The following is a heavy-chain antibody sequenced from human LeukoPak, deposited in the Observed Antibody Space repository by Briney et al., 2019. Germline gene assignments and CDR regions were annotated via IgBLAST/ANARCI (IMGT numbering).Heavy chain of an antibody. V-gene: IGHV3-7*03. CDR3: ARRRSLDY. Sequence: GSLRLSCVVSGFTFNNYWMSWVRQAPGKGLEWVATMRQDGGEIYYVDSVRGRFTISRDNAKNSLYLQMNSLKASDTAMYYCARRRSLDYWGQGTLVTVSS. CDR1: GFTFNNYW. J-gene: IGHJ4*02. CDR2: MRQDGGEI.